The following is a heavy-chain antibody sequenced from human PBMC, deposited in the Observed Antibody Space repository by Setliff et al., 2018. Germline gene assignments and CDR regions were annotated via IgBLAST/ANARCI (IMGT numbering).Heavy chain of an antibody. CDR3: ARVDFTMIQGVLGL. V-gene: IGHV4-39*07. D-gene: IGHD3-10*01. J-gene: IGHJ1*01. Sequence: PSETLSLTCNVSGGSVSSTSHYWGWIRQPPGKGMEWIGSVYYSGYTYYNPSLQSRVTISVDTSKNQFSMKLTSVTAADTAVYYCARVDFTMIQGVLGLWGQGTLVTVSS. CDR2: VYYSGYT. CDR1: GGSVSSTSHY.